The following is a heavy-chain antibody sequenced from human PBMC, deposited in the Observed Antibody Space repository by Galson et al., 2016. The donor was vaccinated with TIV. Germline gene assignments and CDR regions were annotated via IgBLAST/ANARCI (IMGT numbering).Heavy chain of an antibody. CDR3: AREGSADYDWGRAHFDY. CDR2: IYHTGNT. V-gene: IGHV4-59*12. D-gene: IGHD3-16*01. CDR1: GGSTSSYH. J-gene: IGHJ4*02. Sequence: TLSLTCTVSGGSTSSYHWTWIRQPPGKGLEWIGYIYHTGNTIYNPSLKSRVAISLDTSKNQFSLKLSSVTAADTALCYCAREGSADYDWGRAHFDYWGQGTLVTVSS.